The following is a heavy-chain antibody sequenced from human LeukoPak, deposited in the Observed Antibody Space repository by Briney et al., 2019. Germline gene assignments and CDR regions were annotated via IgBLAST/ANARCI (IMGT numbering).Heavy chain of an antibody. CDR3: ARDRHCSSTSCYFRYYYYYGMDV. CDR2: ISAYNGNT. J-gene: IGHJ6*02. D-gene: IGHD2-2*01. V-gene: IGHV1-18*01. Sequence: GASVKVSCKASGYTFTSYGISWVRQAPGQGLEWMGWISAYNGNTNYAQKLQGRVTMTTDTSTGTAYMELRSLRSDDTAVYYCARDRHCSSTSCYFRYYYYYGMDVWGQGTTVTVSS. CDR1: GYTFTSYG.